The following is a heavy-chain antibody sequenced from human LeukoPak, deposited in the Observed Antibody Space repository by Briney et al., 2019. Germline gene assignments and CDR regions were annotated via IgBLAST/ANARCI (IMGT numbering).Heavy chain of an antibody. Sequence: ASVKVSCKASGYIFTKYGVSWVRQAPGQGLEWMGWIRGYNGDTNYGQSLQGRVTMTTDTSTSTAYMELRSLRSDGTAVYYCGRASAYYDSTGYPSYFPDFWGQGTLVTVSS. V-gene: IGHV1-18*01. CDR3: GRASAYYDSTGYPSYFPDF. J-gene: IGHJ4*02. CDR1: GYIFTKYG. CDR2: IRGYNGDT. D-gene: IGHD3-22*01.